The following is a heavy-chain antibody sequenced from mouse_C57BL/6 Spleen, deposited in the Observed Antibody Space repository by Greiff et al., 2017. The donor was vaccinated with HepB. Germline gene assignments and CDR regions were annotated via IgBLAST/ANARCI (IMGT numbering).Heavy chain of an antibody. CDR3: ARDRGYYGSSSFAY. CDR1: GFTFSSYA. V-gene: IGHV5-4*01. CDR2: ISDGGSYT. Sequence: EVKVVESGGGLVKPGGSLKLSCAASGFTFSSYAMSWVRQTPEKRLEWVATISDGGSYTYYPDNVKGRFTISRDNAKNNLYLQMSHLKSEDTAMYYCARDRGYYGSSSFAYWGQGTLVTVSA. J-gene: IGHJ3*01. D-gene: IGHD1-1*01.